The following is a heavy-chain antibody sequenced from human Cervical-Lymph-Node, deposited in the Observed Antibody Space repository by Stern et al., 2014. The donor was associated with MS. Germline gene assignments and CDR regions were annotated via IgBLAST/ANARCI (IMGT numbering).Heavy chain of an antibody. Sequence: VQLVESGAEVKKPGASVKVSCKASGYTFTSYYMHWVRQAPGQGLEWMGIISPSGGSTSYAQKFQGRVTMTRDTSTSTVYMELSSLRSEDTAVYYCAARGQGGYNWFDPWGQGTLVTVSS. D-gene: IGHD3-10*01. CDR2: ISPSGGST. V-gene: IGHV1-46*03. J-gene: IGHJ5*02. CDR1: GYTFTSYY. CDR3: AARGQGGYNWFDP.